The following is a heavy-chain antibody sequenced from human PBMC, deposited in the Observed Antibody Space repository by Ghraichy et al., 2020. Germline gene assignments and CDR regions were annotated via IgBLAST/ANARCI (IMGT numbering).Heavy chain of an antibody. CDR2: IIPILGIA. D-gene: IGHD4-17*01. CDR3: ARSDDYGDYYGMDV. CDR1: GGTFSSYA. Sequence: SVKVSCKASGGTFSSYAISWVRQAPGQGLEWMGRIIPILGIANYAQKFQGRVTITADKSTSTAYMELSSLRSEDTAVYYCARSDDYGDYYGMDVWGQGTTVTVSS. J-gene: IGHJ6*02. V-gene: IGHV1-69*04.